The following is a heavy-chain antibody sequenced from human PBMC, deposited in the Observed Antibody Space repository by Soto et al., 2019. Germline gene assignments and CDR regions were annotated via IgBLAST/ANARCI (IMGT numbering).Heavy chain of an antibody. CDR1: GFTFSSYA. CDR2: ISYDGSNK. J-gene: IGHJ4*02. D-gene: IGHD1-26*01. CDR3: ARAAWGSGWESFDY. Sequence: QVQLVESGGGVVQPGRSLRLSCAASGFTFSSYAMHWVRQAPGKGLEWVAVISYDGSNKYYADSVKGRFTISRDNSKNTLYLQMNSLRAEDTAVYYCARAAWGSGWESFDYWGQGTLVTVSS. V-gene: IGHV3-30-3*01.